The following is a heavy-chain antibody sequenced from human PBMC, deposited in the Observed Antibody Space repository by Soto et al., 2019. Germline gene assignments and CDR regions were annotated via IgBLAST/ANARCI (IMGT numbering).Heavy chain of an antibody. Sequence: EVQLVESGGRLVQPGGSLSLSCAASGFTLSNYSMNWARQAPGKGLDWVSYISSSSSTIYYADSVKGRFTISRDNAKNSLYLQMNSLRDEDTAVYYCVRGGAFKIDYWGQGTLVTVSS. CDR3: VRGGAFKIDY. V-gene: IGHV3-48*02. CDR1: GFTLSNYS. D-gene: IGHD3-16*01. CDR2: ISSSSSTI. J-gene: IGHJ4*02.